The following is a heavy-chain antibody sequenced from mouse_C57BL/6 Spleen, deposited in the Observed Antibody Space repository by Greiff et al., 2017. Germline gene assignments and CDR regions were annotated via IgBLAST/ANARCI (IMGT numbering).Heavy chain of an antibody. CDR3: ARSELLRVGDYFDY. Sequence: VQLLQSGAELVRPGSSLKLSCTTSGYTFTSYGITWVTPRPGQGLEWLGYISIGTGYTEYHEKFKGKVTMTSDTSSITAYMQLSSLTAEDSAIYVCARSELLRVGDYFDYWGQGTTLTVSS. D-gene: IGHD1-1*01. CDR1: GYTFTSYG. V-gene: IGHV1-58*01. CDR2: ISIGTGYT. J-gene: IGHJ2*01.